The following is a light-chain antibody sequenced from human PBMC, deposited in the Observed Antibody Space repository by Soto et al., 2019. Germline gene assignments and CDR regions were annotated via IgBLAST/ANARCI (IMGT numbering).Light chain of an antibody. CDR3: QQCDDFIT. CDR1: QDIKNY. V-gene: IGKV1-33*01. J-gene: IGKJ4*01. Sequence: DIQMTQSPSSLSASVGDRVTITCQASQDIKNYLNWYQQKPGKAPKLLIYEASNLETGVPSRFSGSGSRSSFTFSISSLQPEDSATYYCQQCDDFITFGGGTRIEIK. CDR2: EAS.